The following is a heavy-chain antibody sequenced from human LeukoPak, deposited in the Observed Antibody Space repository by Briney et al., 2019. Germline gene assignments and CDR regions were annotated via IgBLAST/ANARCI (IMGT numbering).Heavy chain of an antibody. Sequence: SETLSLTCTVSGGAVSSGSYYWNWIRQPPGKGLEWIGYIYYSGSTNYNPSLKSRVTISVDTSKNQFSLKLSSVTAADTAVYYCARDQGHLDGFDMWGEGTGVTVS. V-gene: IGHV4-61*01. CDR1: GGAVSSGSYY. CDR2: IYYSGST. CDR3: ARDQGHLDGFDM. J-gene: IGHJ3*02.